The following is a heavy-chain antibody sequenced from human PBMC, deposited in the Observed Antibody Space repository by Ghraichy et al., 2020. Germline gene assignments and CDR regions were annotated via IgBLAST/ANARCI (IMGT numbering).Heavy chain of an antibody. V-gene: IGHV3-9*01. CDR3: AKDSGELPNYGMDV. J-gene: IGHJ6*02. CDR1: GFTFDDYA. CDR2: ISWNSGSI. Sequence: SLNISCAASGFTFDDYAMHWVRQAPGKGLEWVSGISWNSGSIGYADSVKGRFTISRDNAKNSLYLQMNSLRAEDTALYYCAKDSGELPNYGMDVWGQGTTVTVSS. D-gene: IGHD1-26*01.